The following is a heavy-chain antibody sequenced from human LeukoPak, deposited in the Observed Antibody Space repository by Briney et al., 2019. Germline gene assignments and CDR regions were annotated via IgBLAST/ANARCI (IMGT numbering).Heavy chain of an antibody. V-gene: IGHV1-18*01. J-gene: IGHJ4*02. CDR1: GYTFTSYG. Sequence: GASVKVSCKASGYTFTSYGISWVRQAPGQGLEWMGWISAYNGNTNYAQKLQGIVTMATDPSPSTAYMELRSLRSDDTAVYYCAREAFLEWLPKYYFDYWGQGTLVTVSS. D-gene: IGHD3-3*02. CDR3: AREAFLEWLPKYYFDY. CDR2: ISAYNGNT.